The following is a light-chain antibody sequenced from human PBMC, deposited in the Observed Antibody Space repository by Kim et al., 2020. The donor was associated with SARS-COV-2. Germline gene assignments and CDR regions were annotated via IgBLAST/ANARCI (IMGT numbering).Light chain of an antibody. V-gene: IGKV3-11*01. J-gene: IGKJ2*01. CDR3: QQRSTWPSRT. Sequence: RVIGIPARFSDSGSGTDFTLTIDSLEPEDVAVYYCQQRSTWPSRTFGQGTKVDIK.